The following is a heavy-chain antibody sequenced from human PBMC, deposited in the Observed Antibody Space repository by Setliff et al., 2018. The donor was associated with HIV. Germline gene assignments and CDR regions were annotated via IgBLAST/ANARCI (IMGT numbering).Heavy chain of an antibody. CDR1: GGSFSDYF. Sequence: SETLSLTCAVSGGSFSDYFWSWLRQPPGKGLEWIGQIFHSGSTDYNPSLKSRVTISVDTSKNQFSLKLSSVTAADTAVYYCARQLSNSFDYWGQGTLVTVSS. D-gene: IGHD1-1*01. CDR3: ARQLSNSFDY. J-gene: IGHJ4*02. V-gene: IGHV4-34*12. CDR2: IFHSGST.